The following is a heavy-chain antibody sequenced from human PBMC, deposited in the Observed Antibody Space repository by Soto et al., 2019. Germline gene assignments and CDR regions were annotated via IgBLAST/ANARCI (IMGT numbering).Heavy chain of an antibody. CDR3: VRDYFGPGPY. CDR2: IKEDGTQT. V-gene: IGHV3-7*04. J-gene: IGHJ4*01. CDR1: GFSLSGFW. D-gene: IGHD3-10*01. Sequence: GGSLRLSCVVSGFSLSGFWMSWVRQAPGKGLEWVANIKEDGTQTYYVDSVKGRFTISRNNAKNSLFLQMNSLRVEDTAVYYCVRDYFGPGPYWGQGTLVTVSS.